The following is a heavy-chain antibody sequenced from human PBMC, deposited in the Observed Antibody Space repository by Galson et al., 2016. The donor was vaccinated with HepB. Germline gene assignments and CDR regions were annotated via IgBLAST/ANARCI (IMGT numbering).Heavy chain of an antibody. Sequence: SLRLSCAASGFTFSNYWMSWVRQAPRKGLEWVVNIRQDGGEKYYVDSVKGRVTISRDNAENSVYLQMNSLRAEDTAIYYCVSDGSGGWHFDIWGQGTMVTVSS. J-gene: IGHJ3*02. CDR2: IRQDGGEK. CDR3: VSDGSGGWHFDI. CDR1: GFTFSNYW. V-gene: IGHV3-7*01. D-gene: IGHD6-19*01.